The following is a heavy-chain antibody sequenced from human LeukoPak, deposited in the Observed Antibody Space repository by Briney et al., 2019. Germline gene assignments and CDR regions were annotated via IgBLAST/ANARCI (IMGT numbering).Heavy chain of an antibody. J-gene: IGHJ4*02. CDR2: INWNGGST. D-gene: IGHD3-9*01. V-gene: IGHV3-20*01. Sequence: PGRSLRLSCAASGFTFSSYGMHWVRQAPGKGLEWVSGINWNGGSTGHADSVKGRFTISRDNAKNSLYLQMNSLRAEDTALYHCARGPILTGYYPFDYWGQGTLVTVSS. CDR3: ARGPILTGYYPFDY. CDR1: GFTFSSYG.